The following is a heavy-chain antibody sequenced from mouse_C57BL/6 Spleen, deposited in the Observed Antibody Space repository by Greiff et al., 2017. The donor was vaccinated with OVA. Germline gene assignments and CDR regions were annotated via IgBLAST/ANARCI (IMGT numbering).Heavy chain of an antibody. J-gene: IGHJ4*01. V-gene: IGHV2-9*01. Sequence: VKLMESGPGLVAPSQSLSITCPVSGFSLTSYGVDWVRQPPGKGLEWLGVIWGGGSTNYNSAPMSGLSISKDNSKRQDVVKMNSLQTDDTAMYYCAKRSALYGMDYWGQGTPGTGSS. CDR3: AKRSALYGMDY. CDR2: IWGGGST. CDR1: GFSLTSYG.